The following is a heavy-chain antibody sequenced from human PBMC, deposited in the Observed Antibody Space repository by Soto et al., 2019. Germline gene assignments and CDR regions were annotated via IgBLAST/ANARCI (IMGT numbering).Heavy chain of an antibody. CDR3: AREGRGKKAGYNGLVSLGY. CDR1: GSRFSNYV. Sequence: QVQLVQSGAEVKTPGSSLKVSCTVSGSRFSNYVISWVRQAPGHGLEWLGRIIPIFNTTQYPQKFQGRVTITADKSTNTASLELSSLRSDDTAVYYCAREGRGKKAGYNGLVSLGYWGQGTPVNVSS. J-gene: IGHJ4*02. D-gene: IGHD2-2*02. CDR2: IIPIFNTT. V-gene: IGHV1-69*06.